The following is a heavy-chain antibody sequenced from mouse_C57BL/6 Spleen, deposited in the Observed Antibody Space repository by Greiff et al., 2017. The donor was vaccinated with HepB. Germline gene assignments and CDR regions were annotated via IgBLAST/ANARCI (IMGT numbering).Heavy chain of an antibody. CDR1: GFTFSSYG. CDR3: AGSNYFFDY. V-gene: IGHV5-6*01. J-gene: IGHJ2*01. Sequence: EVQLVESGGDLVKPGGSLKLSCAASGFTFSSYGMSWVRQTPDKRLEWVATISSGGSYTYYPDSVKGRFTISRDNAKNTLYLQMSSLKSEDTAMYYCAGSNYFFDYWGQGTTLTVSS. CDR2: ISSGGSYT. D-gene: IGHD2-5*01.